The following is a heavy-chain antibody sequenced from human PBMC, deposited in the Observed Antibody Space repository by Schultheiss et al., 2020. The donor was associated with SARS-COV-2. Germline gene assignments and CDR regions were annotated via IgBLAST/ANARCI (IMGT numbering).Heavy chain of an antibody. J-gene: IGHJ6*02. D-gene: IGHD4-11*01. V-gene: IGHV4/OR15-8*02. CDR2: IWHRGNT. CDR1: GESISSTNW. CDR3: ARDGRSGDYRSSSGPYFYNGMDV. Sequence: SETLSLTCVVSGESISSTNWCSWVRQAPGQGLEWIGEIWHRGNTNYNPSLKSRVTISLDKSQNHFSLTLTSVTAADTAVYYCARDGRSGDYRSSSGPYFYNGMDVWGQGTKVTVSS.